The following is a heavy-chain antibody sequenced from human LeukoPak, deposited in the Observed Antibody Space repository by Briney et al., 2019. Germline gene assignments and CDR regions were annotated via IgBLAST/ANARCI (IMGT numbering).Heavy chain of an antibody. V-gene: IGHV1-2*02. CDR1: GYTFTGYY. CDR3: ARVGRYCSSTSCYTGDWFDP. D-gene: IGHD2-2*02. Sequence: ASVKVSCKASGYTFTGYYMHWVRQAPGQGLEWMAWINPNSGGTNYAQKFQGRVTMTRDTSISTAYMELSRLRSDDTAVYYCARVGRYCSSTSCYTGDWFDPWGQGTLVTVSS. J-gene: IGHJ5*02. CDR2: INPNSGGT.